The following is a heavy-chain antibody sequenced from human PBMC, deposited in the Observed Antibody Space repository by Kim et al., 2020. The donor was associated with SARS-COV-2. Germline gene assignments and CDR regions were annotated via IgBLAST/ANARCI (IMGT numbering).Heavy chain of an antibody. J-gene: IGHJ5*02. Sequence: GESLKISCKGSGYSFTSYWISWVRQMPGKGLEWMGRIDPSDSYTNYSPSFQGHVTISADKSISTAYLQWSSLKASDTAMYYCARQFQQAGTTLMPFDPWGQGTLVTVSS. CDR3: ARQFQQAGTTLMPFDP. V-gene: IGHV5-10-1*01. D-gene: IGHD6-19*01. CDR1: GYSFTSYW. CDR2: IDPSDSYT.